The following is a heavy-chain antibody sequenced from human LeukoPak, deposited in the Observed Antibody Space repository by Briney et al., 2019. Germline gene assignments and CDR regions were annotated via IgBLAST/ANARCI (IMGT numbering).Heavy chain of an antibody. V-gene: IGHV4-59*01. CDR3: ARDTTYYGMDV. Sequence: SETLSLTCTVSGGSISSYYWSWIRRPPGKGLEWIGYIYYSGSTNYNPSLKSRVTISVDTSKNQFSLKLSSVTAADTAVYYCARDTTYYGMDVWGQGTTVTVSS. CDR2: IYYSGST. J-gene: IGHJ6*02. D-gene: IGHD1-26*01. CDR1: GGSISSYY.